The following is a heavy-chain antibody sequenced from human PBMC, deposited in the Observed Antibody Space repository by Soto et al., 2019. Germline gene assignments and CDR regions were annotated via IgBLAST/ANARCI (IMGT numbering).Heavy chain of an antibody. CDR2: IYYSGST. J-gene: IGHJ5*02. D-gene: IGHD2-15*01. CDR1: GGSISSSSYY. Sequence: SETLSLTCTVSGGSISSSSYYWGWIRQPPGKGLEWIGSIYYSGSTYYNPSLKSRVTISVDTSKNQFSLKLSSVTAADTAVYYCARRAVAATRGYNWFDPWGQGTLVTVSS. V-gene: IGHV4-39*01. CDR3: ARRAVAATRGYNWFDP.